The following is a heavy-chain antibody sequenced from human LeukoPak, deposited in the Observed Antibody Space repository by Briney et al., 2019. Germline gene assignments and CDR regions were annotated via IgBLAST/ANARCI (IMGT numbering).Heavy chain of an antibody. V-gene: IGHV4-38-2*02. D-gene: IGHD6-13*01. CDR2: IHHSGST. CDR3: ARESGIAAAS. J-gene: IGHJ4*02. Sequence: SETLSLTCTVSGYSISSGYYWGWIRPPPGKGLEWIGSIHHSGSTYYNPSLKSRVTISVDTSKNQFPLKLSSVTAADTAVYYCARESGIAAASWGQGTLVTVSS. CDR1: GYSISSGYY.